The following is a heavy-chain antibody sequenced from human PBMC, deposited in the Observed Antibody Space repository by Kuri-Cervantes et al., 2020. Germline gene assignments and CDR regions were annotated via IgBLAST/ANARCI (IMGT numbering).Heavy chain of an antibody. V-gene: IGHV4-59*12. J-gene: IGHJ4*02. CDR3: ARDTSGYLYNDY. Sequence: SETLSLTCTVSGGSISSYYWSWIRQPPGKRLEWIGYVYYSGSTYYNPSLQSRITISLDTSMNQFSLKLSSVTAADTAIYYCARDTSGYLYNDYWGQGTLVTDSS. CDR2: VYYSGST. D-gene: IGHD3-22*01. CDR1: GGSISSYY.